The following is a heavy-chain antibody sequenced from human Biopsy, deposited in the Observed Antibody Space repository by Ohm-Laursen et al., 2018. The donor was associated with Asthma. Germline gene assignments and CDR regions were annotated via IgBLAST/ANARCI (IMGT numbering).Heavy chain of an antibody. CDR1: GGTFNTYV. D-gene: IGHD2-2*01. CDR2: INSVFGTT. CDR3: ARKAGSCISRTCYSLDF. J-gene: IGHJ4*02. V-gene: IGHV1-69*13. Sequence: SVKVSCKSLGGTFNTYVIGWVRQAPGQGLEWMGGINSVFGTTTYPQKFRDRVTITADDSTSTVYMELSSLRSEDTDVYYCARKAGSCISRTCYSLDFWGQGTLVTVSS.